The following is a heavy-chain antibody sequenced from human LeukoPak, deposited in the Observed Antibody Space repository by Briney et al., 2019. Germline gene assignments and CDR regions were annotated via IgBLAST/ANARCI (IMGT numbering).Heavy chain of an antibody. V-gene: IGHV3-23*01. CDR1: GFTFSSYA. D-gene: IGHD2-8*02. J-gene: IGHJ4*02. CDR2: ISGSGGSP. Sequence: GGSLRLSCAASGFTFSSYAMSWVRQAPGEGLEWVSAISGSGGSPYYADSVKGRFTISRDNSKNPLYLQMNSLRAEDTAVYYCAKDLVLVGGVDYWGQGTLVTVSS. CDR3: AKDLVLVGGVDY.